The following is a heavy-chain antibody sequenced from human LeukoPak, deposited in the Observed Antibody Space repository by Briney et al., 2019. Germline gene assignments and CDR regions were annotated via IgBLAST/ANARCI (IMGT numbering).Heavy chain of an antibody. Sequence: PGGSLRLSCAASGFTLNSYLMSWVRQAPGRGLEWVANIKKDGSEESYLDSVKGRFTVSRDNAKNSLFLQMNSLRGEDTAVYYCARSNPNRNALDLWGQGTMVTIPS. V-gene: IGHV3-7*01. CDR1: GFTLNSYL. CDR3: ARSNPNRNALDL. J-gene: IGHJ3*01. CDR2: IKKDGSEE. D-gene: IGHD1-14*01.